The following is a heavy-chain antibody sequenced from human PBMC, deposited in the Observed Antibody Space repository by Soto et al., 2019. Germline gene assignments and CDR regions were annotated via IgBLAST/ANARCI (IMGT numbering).Heavy chain of an antibody. CDR1: GYTVTSYD. V-gene: IGHV1-8*01. Sequence: QVQLVQSGAEVKKPGASVKVSCKASGYTVTSYDINWVRQATGQGLERMGRMNLNSGYTGYAQKLQGRVNITRYTSTSTAYRELSSLTAEHTAVYYCARGHVRPEATLGCYYWGQGTLVTVSS. J-gene: IGHJ4*02. CDR3: ARGHVRPEATLGCYY. CDR2: MNLNSGYT. D-gene: IGHD1-1*01.